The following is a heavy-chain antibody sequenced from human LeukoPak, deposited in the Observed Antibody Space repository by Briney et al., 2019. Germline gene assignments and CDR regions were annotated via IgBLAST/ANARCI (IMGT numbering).Heavy chain of an antibody. CDR1: GFTVSSNY. CDR2: IYSGGST. Sequence: GGSLRLSCAASGFTVSSNYMNWVRQAPGKGLEWVSIIYSGGSTFYADSVKGRFTISRDNSKNTLFLQMNSLRAEDTAVYYCARSNDAFDIWGQGTMVTVSS. V-gene: IGHV3-53*01. J-gene: IGHJ3*02. CDR3: ARSNDAFDI. D-gene: IGHD5/OR15-5a*01.